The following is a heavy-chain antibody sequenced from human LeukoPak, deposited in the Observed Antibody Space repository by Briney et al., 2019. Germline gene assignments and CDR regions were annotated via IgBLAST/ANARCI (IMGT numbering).Heavy chain of an antibody. J-gene: IGHJ4*02. CDR3: ARDLSEKYSIDY. CDR2: ISYDGAVR. D-gene: IGHD2/OR15-2a*01. V-gene: IGHV3-30-3*01. Sequence: PGGSLRLSCAASGFTFSSYAMHWVRQAPGKGLEWVTFISYDGAVRSYAESVKGRFTISRDNSKSTLSLQMNSLRPEDTAVYFCARDLSEKYSIDYWGRGTLVTVSS. CDR1: GFTFSSYA.